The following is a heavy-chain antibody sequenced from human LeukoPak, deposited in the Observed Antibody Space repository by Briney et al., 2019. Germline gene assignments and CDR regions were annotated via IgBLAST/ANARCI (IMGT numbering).Heavy chain of an antibody. J-gene: IGHJ4*02. CDR2: ISAYNGNT. CDR1: GYTFTSYG. D-gene: IGHD3-22*01. Sequence: ASVKVSCKASGYTFTSYGISWVRQAPGQGLEWMGWISAYNGNTNYAQKLQGRVTMTTDTSTSTAYMELRSLRSDDTAVYYCARGHPYYYDSSGYLPFDYWGQGTLATVSS. CDR3: ARGHPYYYDSSGYLPFDY. V-gene: IGHV1-18*01.